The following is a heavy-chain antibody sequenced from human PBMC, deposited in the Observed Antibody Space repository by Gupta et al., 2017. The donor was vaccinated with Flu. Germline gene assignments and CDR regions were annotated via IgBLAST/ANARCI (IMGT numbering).Heavy chain of an antibody. CDR2: ISHDGSNY. V-gene: IGHV3-30*18. CDR3: AKDWGCDNNNYGMNV. Sequence: QERVVESGGGEVQPGRSLRLSCGATGFSFSNYGMHWVRQAPGKGLEWVAVISHDGSNYYHTDSVKGRFTISRDNSKNTLYLQMSSLRTEDTAVYYCAKDWGCDNNNYGMNVWGQGTTVTVSS. D-gene: IGHD3-10*01. J-gene: IGHJ6*02. CDR1: GFSFSNYG.